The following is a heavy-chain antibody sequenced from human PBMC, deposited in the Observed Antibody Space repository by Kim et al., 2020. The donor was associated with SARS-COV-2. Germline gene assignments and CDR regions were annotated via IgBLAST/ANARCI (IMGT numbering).Heavy chain of an antibody. Sequence: SVKVSCKASGGTFSSYAISWVRQAPGQGLEWMGGIIPIFGTANYAQKFQGRVTITADESTSTAYMELSSLRSEDTAVYYCATAKGMVYAPAGYYYYGMDVWGQGTTVTVSS. V-gene: IGHV1-69*13. D-gene: IGHD2-8*01. CDR3: ATAKGMVYAPAGYYYYGMDV. CDR1: GGTFSSYA. CDR2: IIPIFGTA. J-gene: IGHJ6*02.